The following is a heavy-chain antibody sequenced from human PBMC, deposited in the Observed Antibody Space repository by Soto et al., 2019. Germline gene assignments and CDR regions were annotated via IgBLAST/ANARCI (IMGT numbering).Heavy chain of an antibody. D-gene: IGHD2-2*01. CDR1: GFTFSSYW. J-gene: IGHJ6*02. Sequence: EVQLVESGGGLVQPGGSLRLSCAASGFTFSSYWMSWVRQAPGKGLEWVANIKQDGSEKYYVDSVKGRFTISRDNAKNSLYLQMNSLRAEDTAVYYCARGGYPYYYYGMDVWGQGTTVTVSS. CDR2: IKQDGSEK. V-gene: IGHV3-7*05. CDR3: ARGGYPYYYYGMDV.